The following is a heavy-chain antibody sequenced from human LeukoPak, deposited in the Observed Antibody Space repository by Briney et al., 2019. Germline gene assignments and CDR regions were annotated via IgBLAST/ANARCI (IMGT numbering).Heavy chain of an antibody. D-gene: IGHD5-18*01. CDR1: GFTFSSYW. CDR2: INSDGSST. CDR3: ARDSGYGSFDY. V-gene: IGHV3-74*01. J-gene: IGHJ4*02. Sequence: GGSLRLSCAASGFTFSSYWMHWVRQAPGKGPVWVSRINSDGSSTSYADSVKGRFTISRDNAKNTLYLQMNSLRAEDTAVYYCARDSGYGSFDYWGQGTLVTVSS.